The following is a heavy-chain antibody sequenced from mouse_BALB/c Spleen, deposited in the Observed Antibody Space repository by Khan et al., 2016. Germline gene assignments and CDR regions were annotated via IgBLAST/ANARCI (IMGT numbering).Heavy chain of an antibody. V-gene: IGHV1-9*01. J-gene: IGHJ3*01. Sequence: QVQLQQSGAELMKPGASVKISCKATGYTFGSYWIEWVKQRPGQGLEWIGEILPGSGSTNYNENFKGTATFTADTSSNTAYMQLRSLTSEDSAVYYCARGAYWGQATLVTVSA. CDR1: GYTFGSYW. CDR3: ARGAY. CDR2: ILPGSGST.